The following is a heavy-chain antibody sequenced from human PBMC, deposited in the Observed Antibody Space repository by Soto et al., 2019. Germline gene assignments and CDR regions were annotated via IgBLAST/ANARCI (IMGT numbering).Heavy chain of an antibody. CDR1: GFTFSSYS. CDR2: ISSSSSYI. V-gene: IGHV3-21*01. Sequence: EVQLVESGGGLVKPGGSLRLSCAASGFTFSSYSMNWVRQAPGKRLEWVSSISSSSSYIYYADSVKGRFTISRDNAKNSLYLQMNSLRAEDTAVYYCARDMNDYGDYGRDAFDIWGQGTMVTVSS. CDR3: ARDMNDYGDYGRDAFDI. J-gene: IGHJ3*02. D-gene: IGHD4-17*01.